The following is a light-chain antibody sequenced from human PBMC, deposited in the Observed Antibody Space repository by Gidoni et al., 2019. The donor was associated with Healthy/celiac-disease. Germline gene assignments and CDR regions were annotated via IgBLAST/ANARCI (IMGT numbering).Light chain of an antibody. V-gene: IGKV4-1*01. CDR1: QSVLYSSNNKNY. J-gene: IGKJ2*01. CDR3: QQYYSTPYT. Sequence: DIVMNQSPDSLAVSLGKRATINCKSSQSVLYSSNNKNYLAWYQQKPGQPPKRLIYWASTRESGVPDRFSGSGSGTDFTLTISSLQAEDVAVYYCQQYYSTPYTFGQGTKLEIK. CDR2: WAS.